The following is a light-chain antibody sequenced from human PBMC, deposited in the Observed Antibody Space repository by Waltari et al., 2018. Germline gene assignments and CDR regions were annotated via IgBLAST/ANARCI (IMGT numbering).Light chain of an antibody. CDR2: STD. Sequence: QSGLTQPPSVSGTPGQRVTISCSGRSSNIGVNIVNWYQHFPGTAPKLLIYSTDQRPSGVPDRFSGSKSGTAASLASSGLQSEDEADYYCEAWDDRLTGRVFGTGTKVTVL. CDR3: EAWDDRLTGRV. J-gene: IGLJ1*01. V-gene: IGLV1-44*01. CDR1: SSNIGVNI.